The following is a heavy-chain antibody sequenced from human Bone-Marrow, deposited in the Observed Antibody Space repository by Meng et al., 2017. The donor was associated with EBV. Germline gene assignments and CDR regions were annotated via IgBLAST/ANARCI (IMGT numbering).Heavy chain of an antibody. CDR2: IPSDASHNK. CDR3: AKDLSGRFDP. CDR1: GFIFSGYG. V-gene: IGHV3-30*18. Sequence: VDSGGGLVQPGRSRDLSLEASGFIFSGYGFHWVRQAPGKGPEWVAIIPSDASHNKYYADSVKGRFTISRDNSKNTLYLQMNSLKIEDTAVYYCAKDLSGRFDPWGQGTLVTVSS. D-gene: IGHD1-14*01. J-gene: IGHJ5*02.